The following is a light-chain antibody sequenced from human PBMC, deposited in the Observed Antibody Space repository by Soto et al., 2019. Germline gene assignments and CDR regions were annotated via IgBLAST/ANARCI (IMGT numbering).Light chain of an antibody. CDR1: QTISTF. CDR3: QQSFSTPWT. CDR2: DAS. V-gene: IGKV1-39*01. Sequence: DIHMTQSPSSLSASVGDRVTLTFRSSQTISTFLNWYQHKPGKAPKLLIFDASNLHSGVPSRFSASGSGTDFTLTISSLQHEDFATYSCQQSFSTPWTFGQGTKVDIK. J-gene: IGKJ1*01.